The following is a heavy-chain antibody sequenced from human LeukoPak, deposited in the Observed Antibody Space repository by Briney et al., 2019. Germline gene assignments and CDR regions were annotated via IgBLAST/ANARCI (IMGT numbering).Heavy chain of an antibody. D-gene: IGHD2-2*01. Sequence: GGSLRLSCAASGFTFSSYAMSWVCQAPGKGLEWVSAISGSGGSAYYADSVKGRFTISRDNSKNTLYLQMNSLRAEDTAVYYCVRNQLPAKAIGGFDPWGQGTLVTVSS. CDR1: GFTFSSYA. J-gene: IGHJ5*02. V-gene: IGHV3-23*01. CDR3: VRNQLPAKAIGGFDP. CDR2: ISGSGGSA.